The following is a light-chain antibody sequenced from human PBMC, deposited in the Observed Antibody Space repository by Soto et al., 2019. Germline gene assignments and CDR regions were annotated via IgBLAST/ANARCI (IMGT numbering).Light chain of an antibody. CDR2: SAY. J-gene: IGKJ1*01. CDR1: QGISTY. V-gene: IGKV1-16*02. Sequence: DIQMTQSPSSVSASVGDRVTITCRASQGISTYLGWYQQKPGKAPKSLIYSAYSLQSGVTSKFSGVGSGTEFTLTITDMQPDDFATYYCQPYYRYPWTVGQGTKVDIK. CDR3: QPYYRYPWT.